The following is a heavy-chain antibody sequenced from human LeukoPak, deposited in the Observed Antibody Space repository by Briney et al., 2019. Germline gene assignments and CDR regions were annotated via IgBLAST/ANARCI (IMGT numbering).Heavy chain of an antibody. D-gene: IGHD1-1*01. CDR2: INPNSGGT. CDR1: GYTFTGYY. CDR3: AFGTTGTTRDYYYYMDV. J-gene: IGHJ6*03. Sequence: ASVKVSCKASGYTFTGYYMHWVRQAPGQGLEWMGWINPNSGGTNYAQKFQGRVTMTRDTSISTAYMELSRLRSDDTAVYYCAFGTTGTTRDYYYYMDVWGKGTTVTVSS. V-gene: IGHV1-2*02.